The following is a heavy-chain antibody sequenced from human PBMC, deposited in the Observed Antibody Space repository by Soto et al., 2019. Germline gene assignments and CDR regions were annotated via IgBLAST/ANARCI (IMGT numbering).Heavy chain of an antibody. Sequence: EVQLLESGEPGGSLRVSCVASGFTFSDYAMTWVRQAPGKGLEWVSSIRGSGVGTTYADSVRGRFTILRDNSKNTLYLQMNSLRAEDTAVYHCARDPNGDYVGAFDGWGPGTMVTVSS. J-gene: IGHJ3*01. CDR3: ARDPNGDYVGAFDG. D-gene: IGHD4-17*01. CDR1: GFTFSDYA. V-gene: IGHV3-23*01. CDR2: IRGSGVGT.